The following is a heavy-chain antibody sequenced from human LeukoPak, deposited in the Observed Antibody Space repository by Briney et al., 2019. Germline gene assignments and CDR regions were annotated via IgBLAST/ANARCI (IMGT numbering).Heavy chain of an antibody. CDR3: ARILSVAGTGNWFDP. D-gene: IGHD6-19*01. CDR1: GGTFSSYA. V-gene: IGHV1-2*06. CDR2: INPNSGGT. J-gene: IGHJ5*02. Sequence: GASVKVSCKASGGTFSSYAISWVRQAPGQGLEWMGRINPNSGGTNYAQKFQGRVTMTRDTSISTAYMELSRLRSDDTAVYYCARILSVAGTGNWFDPWGQGTLVTVSS.